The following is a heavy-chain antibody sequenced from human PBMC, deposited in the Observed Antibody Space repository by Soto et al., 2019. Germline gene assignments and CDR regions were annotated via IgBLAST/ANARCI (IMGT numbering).Heavy chain of an antibody. CDR2: IYYSGST. J-gene: IGHJ6*02. Sequence: SETLSLTCTVSGGSISSGGYYWSWIRQHPGKGLEWIGYIYYSGSTYYNPSLKSRVTISVDTSKDQFSLKLSSVTAADTAVYYCARDGNSVAYYYGMDVWGQGTTVTAP. D-gene: IGHD1-7*01. V-gene: IGHV4-31*03. CDR1: GGSISSGGYY. CDR3: ARDGNSVAYYYGMDV.